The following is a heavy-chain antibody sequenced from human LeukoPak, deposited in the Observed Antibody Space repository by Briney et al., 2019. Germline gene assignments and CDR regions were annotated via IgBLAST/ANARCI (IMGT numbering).Heavy chain of an antibody. Sequence: SETLSLTCAVYGGSFSGYYWSWIRQPPGKGLEWIGEINHSGSTNYNPSLKSRVTISVDTSKNQFSLKLSSVTAADTAMYYCAGEGEYGDSYSWGQGALVIVSA. V-gene: IGHV4-34*01. J-gene: IGHJ5*02. CDR2: INHSGST. CDR3: AGEGEYGDSYS. CDR1: GGSFSGYY. D-gene: IGHD2-21*01.